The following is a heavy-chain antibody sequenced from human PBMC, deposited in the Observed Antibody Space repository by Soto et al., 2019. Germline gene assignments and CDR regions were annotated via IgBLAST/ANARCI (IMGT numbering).Heavy chain of an antibody. J-gene: IGHJ4*02. V-gene: IGHV3-23*01. CDR3: AKLNLFVSAAAGRGPFDY. D-gene: IGHD6-13*01. CDR1: GFTFSNYA. Sequence: GGSLRLSCAASGFTFSNYAMSWVRQAPGKGLEWVSAVSGSGGNTYYADSVQGRFTISRDNSKNMLNLQINRLRAEDTAVYYCAKLNLFVSAAAGRGPFDYWGQGTLVTVSS. CDR2: VSGSGGNT.